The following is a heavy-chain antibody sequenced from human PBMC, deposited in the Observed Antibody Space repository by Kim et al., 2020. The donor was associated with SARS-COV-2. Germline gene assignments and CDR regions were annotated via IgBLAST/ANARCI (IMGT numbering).Heavy chain of an antibody. D-gene: IGHD5-18*01. CDR3: ARGQTAPDY. Sequence: STTYNPSLKSRVTMSIDTSKNQFSLKLSSVTAADSAVYYCARGQTAPDYWGQGTLVTVSS. V-gene: IGHV4-34*01. CDR2: ST. J-gene: IGHJ4*02.